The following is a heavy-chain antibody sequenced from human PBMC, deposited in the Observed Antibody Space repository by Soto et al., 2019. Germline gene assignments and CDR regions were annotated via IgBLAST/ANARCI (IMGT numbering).Heavy chain of an antibody. V-gene: IGHV2-5*01. CDR3: AHLERPAYYDFWSGLGSGLDV. CDR1: GFSLSTSGVG. CDR2: IYWNDDK. J-gene: IGHJ6*02. Sequence: SGPTLVNPTQTLTLTCTFSGFSLSTSGVGVGWIRQPPGKALEWLALIYWNDDKRYSPSLKSRLTITKDTSKNQVVLTMTNMDPVDTATYSCAHLERPAYYDFWSGLGSGLDVWGQGTTVTVSS. D-gene: IGHD3-3*01.